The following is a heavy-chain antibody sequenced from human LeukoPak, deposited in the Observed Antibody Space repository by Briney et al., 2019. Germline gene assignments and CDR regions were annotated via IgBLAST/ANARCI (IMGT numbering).Heavy chain of an antibody. J-gene: IGHJ3*02. CDR1: GGSISSYY. Sequence: PSETLSLTCTVSGGSISSYYWSWIRQPPGKGLEWIGYIYYSGSTNYNPSLKSRVTISVDTSKNQFSLKLSSVTPEDSAVYYCARGSRSAFDIWGHGTMVTVSS. D-gene: IGHD3-10*01. CDR3: ARGSRSAFDI. CDR2: IYYSGST. V-gene: IGHV4-59*12.